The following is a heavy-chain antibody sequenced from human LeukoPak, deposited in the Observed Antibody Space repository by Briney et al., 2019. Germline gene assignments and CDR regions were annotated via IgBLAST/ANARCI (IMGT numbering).Heavy chain of an antibody. CDR1: GGSISSSSYY. CDR2: IYYSGST. J-gene: IGHJ4*02. D-gene: IGHD3-10*01. V-gene: IGHV4-39*01. Sequence: PSETLSLTCTVSGGSISSSSYYWGWIRQPPGKGLEWIGSIYYSGSTYYNPSLKSRVTISVDTSKNQFSLKLSSVTAADTAVYYCARPLSYYGSGSYVHWGQGTLVTVSS. CDR3: ARPLSYYGSGSYVH.